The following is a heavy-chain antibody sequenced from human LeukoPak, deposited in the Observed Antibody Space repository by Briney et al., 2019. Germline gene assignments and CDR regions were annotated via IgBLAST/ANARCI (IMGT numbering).Heavy chain of an antibody. V-gene: IGHV3-21*01. Sequence: GGSLRLSCAASGFTFTSYAMNWVRQAPGKGLEWVSSISSSCRDINYADSVKGRFTISRDNAWNSLYLQMNSLRAEDTAVYYCARDSDSSGHYYMDYFDYWGQGALVTVSS. CDR1: GFTFTSYA. J-gene: IGHJ4*02. D-gene: IGHD3-22*01. CDR2: ISSSCRDI. CDR3: ARDSDSSGHYYMDYFDY.